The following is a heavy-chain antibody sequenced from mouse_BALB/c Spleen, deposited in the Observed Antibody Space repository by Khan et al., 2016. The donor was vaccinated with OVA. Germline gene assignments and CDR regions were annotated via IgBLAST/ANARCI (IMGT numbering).Heavy chain of an antibody. CDR3: ARPSYYGNPWFTY. CDR2: ISGTGIYT. CDR1: GFAFSSYD. V-gene: IGHV5-9*02. Sequence: EVELVESGGGLVKPGGSLKLSCATSGFAFSSYDMSWVRQTPEKRLEWVATISGTGIYTYYPDSVKGRFTISRDNARNTLYLQMSSLRSEDTALYYCARPSYYGNPWFTYWGQGTLVTVSA. J-gene: IGHJ3*01. D-gene: IGHD2-10*01.